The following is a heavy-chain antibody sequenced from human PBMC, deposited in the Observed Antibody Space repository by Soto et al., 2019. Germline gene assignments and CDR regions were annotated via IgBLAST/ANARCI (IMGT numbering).Heavy chain of an antibody. CDR1: GYSFTGYY. D-gene: IGHD4-4*01. CDR2: IIPHSGET. J-gene: IGHJ5*02. V-gene: IGHV1-2*02. CDR3: ARETDDFTNGAHDR. Sequence: QVQLVQSGAEVKRPGASVKVSCKASGYSFTGYYMHWVRQAPGQGLEWMGWIIPHSGETNYAQKFQVRVTLTRDTSISTAYMQLSGLTSDDTAVYYCARETDDFTNGAHDRWGQGTLVTVSS.